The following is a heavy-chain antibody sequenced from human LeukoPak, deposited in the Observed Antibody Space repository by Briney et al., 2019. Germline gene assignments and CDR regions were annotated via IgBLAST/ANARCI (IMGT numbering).Heavy chain of an antibody. Sequence: GRPLRLSCAASGFTFSNYGLHWVRQAPGKGLEWVALLVYDGFYKYYADSVKGRFTISRDDSTNTLYLQLTSLSVEDTAVYYCAKDLISMVRGGPMDVWGRGTTVTGS. J-gene: IGHJ6*02. D-gene: IGHD3-10*01. CDR2: LVYDGFYK. CDR3: AKDLISMVRGGPMDV. V-gene: IGHV3-30*18. CDR1: GFTFSNYG.